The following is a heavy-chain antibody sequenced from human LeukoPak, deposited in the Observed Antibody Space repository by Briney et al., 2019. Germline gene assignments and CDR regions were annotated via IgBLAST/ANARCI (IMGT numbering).Heavy chain of an antibody. CDR2: IYYSGST. Sequence: PSETLSLTCTVSGGSMSSYYWSWIRQPPGKGLEWIGYIYYSGSTNYNPSLKSRVTISVDTSKNQFSLKLSSVPAADTAVYYCATQGGGFWYFDLWGRGTLVTVSS. CDR1: GGSMSSYY. D-gene: IGHD6-25*01. V-gene: IGHV4-59*08. J-gene: IGHJ2*01. CDR3: ATQGGGFWYFDL.